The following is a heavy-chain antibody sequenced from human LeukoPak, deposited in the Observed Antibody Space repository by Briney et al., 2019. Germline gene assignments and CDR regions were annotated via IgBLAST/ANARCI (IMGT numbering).Heavy chain of an antibody. CDR3: AREIVRMVRGVKYFDY. Sequence: AGSLRLSCAASGFTFSDYYMSWIRQAPGKGLEWVSYISSSGSTIYYADSVKGRFTISRDNAKNSLYLQMNSLRAEDTAVYYCAREIVRMVRGVKYFDYWGQGTLVTVSS. D-gene: IGHD3-10*01. J-gene: IGHJ4*02. CDR1: GFTFSDYY. CDR2: ISSSGSTI. V-gene: IGHV3-11*04.